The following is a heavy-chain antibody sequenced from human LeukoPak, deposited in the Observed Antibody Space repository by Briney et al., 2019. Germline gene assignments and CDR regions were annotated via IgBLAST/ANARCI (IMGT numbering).Heavy chain of an antibody. Sequence: ASVKVSCKVSGYTLTELSLHWVRQAPGKGLDWMGGFDPEDGETIYARKFQGRVTMTEDTSTDTAYMELSSLRSDDTAVYYCATESHSSGWYTTAFDIWGQGTVVTVSS. CDR1: GYTLTELS. D-gene: IGHD6-19*01. J-gene: IGHJ3*02. CDR2: FDPEDGET. V-gene: IGHV1-24*01. CDR3: ATESHSSGWYTTAFDI.